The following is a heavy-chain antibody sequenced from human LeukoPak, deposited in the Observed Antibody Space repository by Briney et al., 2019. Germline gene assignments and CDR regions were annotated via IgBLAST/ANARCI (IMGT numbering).Heavy chain of an antibody. D-gene: IGHD3-22*01. CDR2: INPNSGGT. CDR3: ARLRVYDSSGYYDY. CDR1: GYTFTGYY. V-gene: IGHV1-2*02. Sequence: ASVKVSCKASGYTFTGYYMHWVRQAPGQGLEWMGWINPNSGGTNYAQKFQGRVTMTRDTSISTAYMELSRLRSDDTAVYYCARLRVYDSSGYYDYWGQGTLVTVSS. J-gene: IGHJ4*02.